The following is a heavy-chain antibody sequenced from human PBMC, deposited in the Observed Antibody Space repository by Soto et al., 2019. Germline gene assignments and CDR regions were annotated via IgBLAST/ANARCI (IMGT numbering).Heavy chain of an antibody. CDR2: IYYSGST. V-gene: IGHV4-30-4*01. CDR3: ARAPKYYYDSSGYYFRYYFDY. J-gene: IGHJ4*02. CDR1: GGSISSGDYY. Sequence: PSETLSLTCTVSGGSISSGDYYWSWIRQPPGKGLGWIGYIYYSGSTYYNPSLKSRVTISVDTSKNQFSLKLSSVTAADTAVYYCARAPKYYYDSSGYYFRYYFDYRGQGTLVTVSS. D-gene: IGHD3-22*01.